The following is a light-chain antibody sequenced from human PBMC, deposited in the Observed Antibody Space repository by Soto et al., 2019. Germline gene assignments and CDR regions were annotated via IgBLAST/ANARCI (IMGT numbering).Light chain of an antibody. CDR3: SSYTSSGTLV. J-gene: IGLJ2*01. CDR1: SSDVGSYNR. CDR2: EVT. Sequence: QCALTQYPSVSGSPGQSVTISCTGTSSDVGSYNRVSWYQQPPGTAPKLIIYEVTNRPSGVPHRFSGSKSGDTASLTISGLQSEDEADYYCSSYTSSGTLVFGGGTKLTVL. V-gene: IGLV2-18*02.